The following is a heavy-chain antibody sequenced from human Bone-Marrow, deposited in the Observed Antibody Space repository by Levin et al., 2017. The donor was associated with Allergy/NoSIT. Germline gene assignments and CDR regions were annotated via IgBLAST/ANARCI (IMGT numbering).Heavy chain of an antibody. CDR1: GYTFTGYF. Sequence: EASVKVSCKASGYTFTGYFMHWVRQAPGQGLEWMGWINPNSGGTNYAQKFQGRVALTRDTSISTAYMELRRLRSDDTAVYYCASEPYYYDSSGYPNWGQGTLVTVSS. J-gene: IGHJ4*02. D-gene: IGHD3-22*01. CDR2: INPNSGGT. V-gene: IGHV1-2*02. CDR3: ASEPYYYDSSGYPN.